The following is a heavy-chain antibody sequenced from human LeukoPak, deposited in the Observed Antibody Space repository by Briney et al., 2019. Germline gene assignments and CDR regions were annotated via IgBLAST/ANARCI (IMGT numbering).Heavy chain of an antibody. CDR2: INHSGST. CDR1: GGSFSGYY. Sequence: SETLSLTCAVYGGSFSGYYWSWIRQPPGKGLEWIGEINHSGSTNYNPSLKSRVTISVDTSKNQFSLKLSSVTAADTAVYYCARGLRRYFDWLSHFDYWGQGTLVTVSS. D-gene: IGHD3-9*01. CDR3: ARGLRRYFDWLSHFDY. V-gene: IGHV4-34*01. J-gene: IGHJ4*02.